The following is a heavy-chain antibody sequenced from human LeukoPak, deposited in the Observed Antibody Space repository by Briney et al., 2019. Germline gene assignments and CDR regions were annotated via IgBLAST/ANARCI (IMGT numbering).Heavy chain of an antibody. Sequence: PTGGSLRLSCAASGFTFSNHGMNWVRQAPGKGLEWVSGISPSADIKYYADSVKGRFTISRDNSKNTLYLQMNSLRAEDTAVYYCAKVRKGITMIVVVPYFDYWGQGTLVTVSS. CDR2: ISPSADIK. CDR3: AKVRKGITMIVVVPYFDY. D-gene: IGHD3-22*01. CDR1: GFTFSNHG. V-gene: IGHV3-23*01. J-gene: IGHJ4*02.